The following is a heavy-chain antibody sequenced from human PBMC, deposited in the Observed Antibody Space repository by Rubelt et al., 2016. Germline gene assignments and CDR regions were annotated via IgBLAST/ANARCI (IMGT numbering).Heavy chain of an antibody. Sequence: QVQLVQSGAEVKKPGASVTVSCKASGYTFTSYYMHWVRQAPGQGLEWMGIINPSGGSTSYAQKFQGRVTMTRDTSTSTVYMELSSLRSEDTAVYYCAREQETTVTIEGVLGYWGQGTLVTVSS. CDR1: GYTFTSYY. J-gene: IGHJ4*02. V-gene: IGHV1-46*01. CDR2: INPSGGST. CDR3: AREQETTVTIEGVLGY. D-gene: IGHD4-17*01.